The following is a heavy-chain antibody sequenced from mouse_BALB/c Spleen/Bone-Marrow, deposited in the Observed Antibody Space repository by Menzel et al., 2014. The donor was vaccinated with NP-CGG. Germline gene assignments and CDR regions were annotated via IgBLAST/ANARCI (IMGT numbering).Heavy chain of an antibody. CDR2: INSNGGST. CDR1: GFTFSNYG. D-gene: IGHD2-1*01. CDR3: VRGNYGNYVDYFDF. V-gene: IGHV5-6-3*01. Sequence: EVKLMESGGGLVQPGGSLKLSCAASGFTFSNYGMSWVRQTPDKRLELVATINSNGGSTYYPDSVKGRFTISRDTAKNTLHLQMSSLKSEETAMYYCVRGNYGNYVDYFDFWGQGTTLTVSS. J-gene: IGHJ2*01.